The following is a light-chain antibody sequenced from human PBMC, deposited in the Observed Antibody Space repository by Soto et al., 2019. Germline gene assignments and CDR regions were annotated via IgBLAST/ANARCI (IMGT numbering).Light chain of an antibody. CDR1: QGISSY. V-gene: IGKV1-8*01. J-gene: IGKJ2*01. Sequence: AIRMTQSPSSLSASTGDRVTITCRASQGISSYLAWYQQKPGKAPKLLIYAASTLQSGVPSRFSGSGSGTDFTITISCLQSEDFATYYCQQYYSYPGYTFGQGTKLEIK. CDR3: QQYYSYPGYT. CDR2: AAS.